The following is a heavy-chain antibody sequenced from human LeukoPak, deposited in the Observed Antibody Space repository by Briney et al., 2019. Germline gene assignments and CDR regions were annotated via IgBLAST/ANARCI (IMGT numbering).Heavy chain of an antibody. CDR2: ISGSGGST. CDR1: GFTFSSYA. D-gene: IGHD4-23*01. V-gene: IGHV3-23*01. J-gene: IGHJ4*02. CDR3: ARDSGGTTGETGVFDY. Sequence: GGSLRLSCAASGFTFSSYAMSWVRQAPGKGLEWVSAISGSGGSTYYADSVKGRFTISRDNSKNTLYLQMNSLRAEDTAVYYCARDSGGTTGETGVFDYWGQGTLVTVSS.